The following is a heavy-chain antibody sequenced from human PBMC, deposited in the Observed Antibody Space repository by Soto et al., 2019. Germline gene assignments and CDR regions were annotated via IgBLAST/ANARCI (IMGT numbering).Heavy chain of an antibody. CDR1: GGSLYSSNW. CDR2: IHHSGST. CDR3: TKNSAYALDY. Sequence: QVQLQESGPGLLKPSGTLSLTCDVSGGSLYSSNWWTWVRQTPGKGLEWIGEIHHSGSTNYNPSLKSRVTISADKSKNQFFLNLASVTAADTAMYYCTKNSAYALDYWGLGILVTVSS. J-gene: IGHJ4*02. V-gene: IGHV4-4*02. D-gene: IGHD5-12*01.